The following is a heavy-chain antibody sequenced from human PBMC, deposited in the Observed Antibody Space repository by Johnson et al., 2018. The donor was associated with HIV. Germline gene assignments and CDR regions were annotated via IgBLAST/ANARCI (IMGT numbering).Heavy chain of an antibody. CDR2: LSYDGTNK. CDR3: ARDADSDAFDI. D-gene: IGHD2-21*02. Sequence: QVQLVESGGGVVQPGRSLRLSCAASGFTFSSYGMHWVRQAPGKGLEWVAILSYDGTNKYYADSVKGRFTISRDNSKNTLYLQMNSLRTEDTAVYYCARDADSDAFDIWGQGTLVTVSS. CDR1: GFTFSSYG. V-gene: IGHV3-30*19. J-gene: IGHJ3*02.